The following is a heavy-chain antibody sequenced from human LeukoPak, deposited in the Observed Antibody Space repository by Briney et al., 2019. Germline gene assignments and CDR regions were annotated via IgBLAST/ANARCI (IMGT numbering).Heavy chain of an antibody. CDR2: ISGSGSYI. V-gene: IGHV3-21*01. J-gene: IGHJ4*02. CDR1: GFTFSSYS. Sequence: GGSPRLSCAASGFTFSSYSMNWVRRAPGKGLEWVSSISGSGSYIHYADSLKGRYTISRDNARNSLYLQMNSLRAEDTAVYYCARGQQLVPGRLDYLDYWGQGTLVTVSS. CDR3: ARGQQLVPGRLDYLDY. D-gene: IGHD6-13*01.